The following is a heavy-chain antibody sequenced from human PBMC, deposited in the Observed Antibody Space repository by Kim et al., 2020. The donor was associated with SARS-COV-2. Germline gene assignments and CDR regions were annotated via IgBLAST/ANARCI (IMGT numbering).Heavy chain of an antibody. CDR1: GFTFSSYA. CDR3: AKGGQWVGKRGYFDY. J-gene: IGHJ4*02. CDR2: ISGSGGST. V-gene: IGHV3-23*01. Sequence: GGSLRLSCAASGFTFSSYAMSWVRQAPGKGLEWVSAISGSGGSTYYADSVKGRFTISRDNSKNTLYLQMNSLRAEDTAVYYCAKGGQWVGKRGYFDYWGQGTLVTVSS. D-gene: IGHD6-19*01.